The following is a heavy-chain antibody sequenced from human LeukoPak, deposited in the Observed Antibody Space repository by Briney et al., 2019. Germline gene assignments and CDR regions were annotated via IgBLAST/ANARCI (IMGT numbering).Heavy chain of an antibody. CDR3: ARGYLRGSQIGY. V-gene: IGHV1-8*03. CDR2: MNPNSGNT. D-gene: IGHD2-15*01. CDR1: GYTFTSYD. Sequence: ASVKVTCKASGYTFTSYDINWVRQATGQGLEWMGWMNPNSGNTGYAQKFQGRVTITRNTSISTAYMELSSLRSEDTAVYYCARGYLRGSQIGYWGQGTLVTVSS. J-gene: IGHJ4*02.